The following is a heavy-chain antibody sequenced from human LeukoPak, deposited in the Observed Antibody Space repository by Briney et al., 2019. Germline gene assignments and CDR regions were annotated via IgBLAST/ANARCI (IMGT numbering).Heavy chain of an antibody. CDR3: ARWGYGFKGADY. CDR1: GFRFSNYY. J-gene: IGHJ4*02. V-gene: IGHV3-11*01. CDR2: ITNTGYTK. D-gene: IGHD5-18*01. Sequence: GGSLTLSCAASGFRFSNYYMSWIRQPPGKGLEWISYITNTGYTKYYASSVKGRFSISSDNSYNSLFLQMNGLRAEDTAVYYCARWGYGFKGADYWGQGTLVSVSS.